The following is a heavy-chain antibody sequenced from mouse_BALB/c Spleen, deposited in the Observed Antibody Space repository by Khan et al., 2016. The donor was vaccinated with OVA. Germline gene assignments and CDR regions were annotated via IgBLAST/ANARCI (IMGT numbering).Heavy chain of an antibody. D-gene: IGHD2-2*01. CDR3: TRHGYVAWFTY. Sequence: EVQLVESGPELMKPGASVKISCRASGYSLTTYYIHWVMQSPGKSLEWIGYIDPFSGGTTYNQKFKGKATLTVDKSSSTAYIHHINLKLKDSAVYYCTRHGYVAWFTYWGQGTLVTVSA. CDR1: GYSLTTYY. J-gene: IGHJ3*01. V-gene: IGHV1-42*01. CDR2: IDPFSGGT.